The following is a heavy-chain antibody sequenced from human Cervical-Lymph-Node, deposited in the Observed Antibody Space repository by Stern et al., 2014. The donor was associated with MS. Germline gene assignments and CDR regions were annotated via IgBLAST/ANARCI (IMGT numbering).Heavy chain of an antibody. CDR1: GFTFSNYW. D-gene: IGHD4-17*01. CDR2: MSRDGSST. CDR3: TRTTTEAEDFDY. V-gene: IGHV3-74*01. Sequence: EVQLAESGGGLVQPGGSLRLSCAASGFTFSNYWMHWVRQAPGKRLEWVSRMSRDGSSTSYAGSVKVRFTISRDNAKETLYVQMNSLKAEDTAVYYCTRTTTEAEDFDYWGQGTLVTVSS. J-gene: IGHJ4*02.